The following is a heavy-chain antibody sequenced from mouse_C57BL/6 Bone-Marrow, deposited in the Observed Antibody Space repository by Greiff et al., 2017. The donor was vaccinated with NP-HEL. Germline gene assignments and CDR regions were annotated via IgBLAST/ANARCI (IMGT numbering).Heavy chain of an antibody. J-gene: IGHJ2*01. CDR1: GYSITSGYY. D-gene: IGHD2-14*01. CDR3: ARAADYRDYFDY. V-gene: IGHV3-6*01. Sequence: VQLKESGPGLVKPSQSLSLTCSVTGYSITSGYYWNWIRQFPGNKLEWMGYISYDGSNNYNPSLKNRISITRDTSKNQFFLKLNSVTTEDTATYYCARAADYRDYFDYWGQGTTLTVSS. CDR2: ISYDGSN.